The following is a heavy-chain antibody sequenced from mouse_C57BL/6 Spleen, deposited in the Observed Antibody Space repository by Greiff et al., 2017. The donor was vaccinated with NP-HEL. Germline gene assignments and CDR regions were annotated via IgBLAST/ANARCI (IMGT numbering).Heavy chain of an antibody. CDR2: IDPSDSYT. V-gene: IGHV1-50*01. J-gene: IGHJ4*01. D-gene: IGHD2-5*01. CDR1: GYTFTSYW. CDR3: ARSPYSTYAMDY. Sequence: QVQLQQPGAELVKPGASVKLSCKASGYTFTSYWMQWVKQRPGQGLEWIGEIDPSDSYTNYNQKFKGKATLTVDTSSSTAYMQLSSLTSEDSAVYYCARSPYSTYAMDYWGQGTSVTVSS.